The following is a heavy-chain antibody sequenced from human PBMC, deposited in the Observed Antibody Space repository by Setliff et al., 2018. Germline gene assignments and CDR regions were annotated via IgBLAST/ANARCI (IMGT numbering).Heavy chain of an antibody. CDR2: IQTGGST. J-gene: IGHJ3*02. D-gene: IGHD1-26*01. Sequence: PSETLSLTCSVSGGSIRGSSYYWSWIRQPPGKGLEWIGYIQTGGSTNYNPSLKSRVNISVDTSKKQFSLKLNSVTAADTAVYYCARGGGRIRQLGATGVHTFDIWGQGTVVTVSS. CDR3: ARGGGRIRQLGATGVHTFDI. CDR1: GGSIRGSSYY. V-gene: IGHV4-4*08.